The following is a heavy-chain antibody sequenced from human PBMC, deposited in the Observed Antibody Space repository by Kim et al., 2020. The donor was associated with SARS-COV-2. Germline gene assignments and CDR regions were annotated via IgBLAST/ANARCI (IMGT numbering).Heavy chain of an antibody. CDR2: IYYSGST. Sequence: SETLSLTCTVSGGSITSTYWSWIRQPPGKGLEWIGYIYYSGSTNYNPSLRSRVTLSVDTSKNQFSLKLSSVTAADTAVYYCARDQRWLQSGEVYAFNLWGQGTMVTVSS. V-gene: IGHV4-59*13. J-gene: IGHJ3*01. CDR3: ARDQRWLQSGEVYAFNL. D-gene: IGHD5-12*01. CDR1: GGSITSTY.